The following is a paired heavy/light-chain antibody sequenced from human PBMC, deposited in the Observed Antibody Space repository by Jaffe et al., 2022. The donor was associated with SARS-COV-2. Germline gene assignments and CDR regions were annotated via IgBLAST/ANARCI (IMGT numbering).Heavy chain of an antibody. J-gene: IGHJ2*01. CDR3: ASSSHDQWELHRGTTWYFDL. CDR1: GGSISSSSYY. CDR2: IYYSGST. V-gene: IGHV4-39*01. Sequence: QLQLQESGPGLVKPSETLSLTCTVSGGSISSSSYYWGWIRQPPGKGLEWIGSIYYSGSTYYNPSLKSRVTISVDTSKNQFSLKLSSVTAADTAVYYCASSSHDQWELHRGTTWYFDLWGRGTLVTVSS. D-gene: IGHD1-26*01.
Light chain of an antibody. Sequence: SYVLTQPPSVSVAPGKTARITCGGNNIGSKSVHWYQQKPGQAPVLVIYYDSDRPSGIPERFSGSNSGNTATLTISRVEAGDEADYYCQVWDSSSDLWVFGGGTKLTVL. J-gene: IGLJ3*02. CDR3: QVWDSSSDLWV. V-gene: IGLV3-21*04. CDR1: NIGSKS. CDR2: YDS.